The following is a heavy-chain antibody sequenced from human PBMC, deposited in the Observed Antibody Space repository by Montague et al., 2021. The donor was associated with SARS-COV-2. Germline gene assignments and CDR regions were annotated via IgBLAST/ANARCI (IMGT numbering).Heavy chain of an antibody. CDR1: GGSFNFYY. D-gene: IGHD6-6*01. J-gene: IGHJ4*02. V-gene: IGHV4-34*01. Sequence: SETLSLTCGVDGGSFNFYYWSWIRQPPGKGLEWIGEINHRGSTNNNPSLKTRVTISIDTSKNQFSLKLSSVTAADTAVYYCARGGEWSSSSLPDYWGQGTLVTVSS. CDR3: ARGGEWSSSSLPDY. CDR2: INHRGST.